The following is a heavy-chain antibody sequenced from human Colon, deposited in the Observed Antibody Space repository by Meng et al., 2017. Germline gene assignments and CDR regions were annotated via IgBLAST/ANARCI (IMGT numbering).Heavy chain of an antibody. Sequence: HLCEPGPGLVSPSGTLSLTGSVSGGSITTISYWSWVRQSPEKGLEWIGQIDHRGDPYYNPSLSSRVTISLDTSKNQFFLKMNSVTAADTAVYYCARVDFPGDFRDSSGLGLWGQGTLVTVSS. CDR2: IDHRGDP. V-gene: IGHV4-4*02. CDR3: ARVDFPGDFRDSSGLGL. CDR1: GGSITTISY. J-gene: IGHJ4*02. D-gene: IGHD3-22*01.